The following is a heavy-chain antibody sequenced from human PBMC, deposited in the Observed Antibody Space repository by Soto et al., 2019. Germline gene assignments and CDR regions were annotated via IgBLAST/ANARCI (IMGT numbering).Heavy chain of an antibody. Sequence: EVQLVESGGGLVQPGGSLRLSCAASGFTVSSNYMSWVRQAPGKGLEWVSVIYSGGSTYYADYVKGRFTISRDNSKNTLYLQMNSLRAEDTAVYYCAVEHDDRGTFGYWGQGTLVTVSS. CDR1: GFTVSSNY. D-gene: IGHD3-3*01. CDR3: AVEHDDRGTFGY. CDR2: IYSGGST. J-gene: IGHJ4*02. V-gene: IGHV3-66*01.